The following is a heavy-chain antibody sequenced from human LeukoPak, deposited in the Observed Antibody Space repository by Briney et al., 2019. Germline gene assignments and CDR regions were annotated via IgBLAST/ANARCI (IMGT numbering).Heavy chain of an antibody. J-gene: IGHJ3*02. CDR2: IYSGGST. Sequence: RGSLRLSCAASGFTVSSNYMSWVRQAPGKGLEWVSVIYSGGSTYYADSVKGRFTISRDNSKNTLYLQMNSLRAEDTAVYYCARVAARLNDAFDIWGQGTMVTVSS. V-gene: IGHV3-53*01. CDR1: GFTVSSNY. CDR3: ARVAARLNDAFDI. D-gene: IGHD6-6*01.